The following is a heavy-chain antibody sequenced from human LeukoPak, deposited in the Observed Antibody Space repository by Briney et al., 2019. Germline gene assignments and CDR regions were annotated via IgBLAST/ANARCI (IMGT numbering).Heavy chain of an antibody. Sequence: EASVKVSCKASGYTFTSYGISWVRQAPGQGLEWMGWISAYNGNTNYAQKLQGRVTMTTDTSTSTAYMELRSLRSDDTAVYYCARGPMVRGVIITGAFDIWGQGTMVTVSS. D-gene: IGHD3-10*01. CDR3: ARGPMVRGVIITGAFDI. J-gene: IGHJ3*02. V-gene: IGHV1-18*01. CDR2: ISAYNGNT. CDR1: GYTFTSYG.